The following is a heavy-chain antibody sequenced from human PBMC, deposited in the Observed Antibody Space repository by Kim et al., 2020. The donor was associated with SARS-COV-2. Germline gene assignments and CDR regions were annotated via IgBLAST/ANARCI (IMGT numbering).Heavy chain of an antibody. CDR3: AASYDFWSGIFDP. CDR2: IYHSGST. J-gene: IGHJ5*02. V-gene: IGHV4-4*02. Sequence: SETLSLTCAVSGGSISSSNWWSWVRQPPGKGLEWIGEIYHSGSTNYNPSLKSRVTISVDKSKNQFSLKLSSVTAADKAVYYCAASYDFWSGIFDPWGQGTLVTVSS. D-gene: IGHD3-3*01. CDR1: GGSISSSNW.